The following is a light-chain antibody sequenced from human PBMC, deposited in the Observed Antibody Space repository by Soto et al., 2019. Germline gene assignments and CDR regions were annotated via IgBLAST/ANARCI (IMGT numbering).Light chain of an antibody. CDR3: QQTSSFPLT. Sequence: DIQMTQSPSSVSTSVGDRVTITCRASQDISTYLVWYQQKPGKVPSLLIYAASILQSGVPSRFSGSGSGTDFTLTISRLQPEDSATYYCQQTSSFPLTFGGGTKVEIK. J-gene: IGKJ4*01. CDR1: QDISTY. CDR2: AAS. V-gene: IGKV1-12*01.